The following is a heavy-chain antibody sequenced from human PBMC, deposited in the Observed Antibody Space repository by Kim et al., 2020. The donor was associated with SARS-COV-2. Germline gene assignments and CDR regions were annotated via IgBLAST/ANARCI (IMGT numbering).Heavy chain of an antibody. D-gene: IGHD6-13*01. J-gene: IGHJ3*02. Sequence: PDSVKGRFTIPRQNAKNSLYLQMNSLRAGDTAVYYCARGYSSSWYWAFDIWGQGTMVTVSS. CDR3: ARGYSSSWYWAFDI. V-gene: IGHV3-13*01.